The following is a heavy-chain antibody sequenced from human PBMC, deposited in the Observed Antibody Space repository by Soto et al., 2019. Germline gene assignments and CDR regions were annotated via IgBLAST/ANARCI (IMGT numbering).Heavy chain of an antibody. D-gene: IGHD3-22*01. CDR3: ARELNTDSSACYSFAS. Sequence: ASVKVSCKTSGYTFFAYGLAWLRQAPGHRPEWMGWVSDNDERTNYAHNFQGRVTMTTDRSTTTTYMELRSLTSDDTAVYYCARELNTDSSACYSFASWGQGTLVTV. V-gene: IGHV1-18*01. CDR1: GYTFFAYG. J-gene: IGHJ4*02. CDR2: VSDNDERT.